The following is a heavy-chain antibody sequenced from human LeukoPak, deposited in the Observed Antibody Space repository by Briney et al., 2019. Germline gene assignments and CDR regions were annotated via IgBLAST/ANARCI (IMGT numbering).Heavy chain of an antibody. J-gene: IGHJ5*01. CDR2: IKCDGSER. V-gene: IGHV3-7*01. Sequence: PGGSLRLSCAVSGVTFSNYWMSWVRQTPGKGLEWVPNIKCDGSERSYVDSVKGRFTISRDNAKNSLYLQMNSLRAEDTALYYCARDSARSSWFDSWGQGTLVTVSS. CDR3: ARDSARSSWFDS. CDR1: GVTFSNYW. D-gene: IGHD2-15*01.